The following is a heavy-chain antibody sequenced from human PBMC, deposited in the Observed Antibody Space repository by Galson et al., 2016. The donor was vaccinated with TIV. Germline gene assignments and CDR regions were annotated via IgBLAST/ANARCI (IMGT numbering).Heavy chain of an antibody. D-gene: IGHD3-3*01. V-gene: IGHV5-51*01. CDR2: LYPANSET. J-gene: IGHJ6*03. CDR1: GYSFATFW. CDR3: ARHTDFSSGPGYFYMDV. Sequence: QSGAEVKKPGESLKISCKASGYSFATFWVGWVRQMPGRGVEWMGVLYPANSETRYSQSFQGTVTISADKSTSTAYLQWSRLKPSDTAIYYRARHTDFSSGPGYFYMDVWGKGTTVSVSS.